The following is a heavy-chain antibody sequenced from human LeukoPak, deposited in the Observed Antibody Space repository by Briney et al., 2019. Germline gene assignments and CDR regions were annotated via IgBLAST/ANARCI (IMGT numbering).Heavy chain of an antibody. V-gene: IGHV4-34*01. CDR3: ARESELIWSGESTDYFDY. CDR2: INHGGST. Sequence: SETLSLTCAVYGGSFSGDFWSWIRQSPGKGLEWIGEINHGGSTTYNPSLRSRVTMSVDTSTNQISLKMTSVTAADTAIYYCARESELIWSGESTDYFDYWGQGTLVTVSS. CDR1: GGSFSGDF. J-gene: IGHJ4*02. D-gene: IGHD5/OR15-5a*01.